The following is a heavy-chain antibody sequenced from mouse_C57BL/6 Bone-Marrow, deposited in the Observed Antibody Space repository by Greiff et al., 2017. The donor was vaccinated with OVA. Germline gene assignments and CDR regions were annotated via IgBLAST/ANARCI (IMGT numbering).Heavy chain of an antibody. CDR3: ARGGRLLYIWFAD. Sequence: QVQLQQSGAELVRPGTSVKVSCKASGYAFTNYLIEWVKQRPGQGLEWIGVINPGSGGTNYNAKFKGQATLTADKSSSTAYMHLSSLTSEDSAVYYWARGGRLLYIWFADWGQGTLVTVAA. CDR1: GYAFTNYL. V-gene: IGHV1-54*01. D-gene: IGHD1-1*01. J-gene: IGHJ3*01. CDR2: INPGSGGT.